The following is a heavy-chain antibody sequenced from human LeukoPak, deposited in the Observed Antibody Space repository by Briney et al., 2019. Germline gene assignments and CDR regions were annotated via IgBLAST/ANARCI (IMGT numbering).Heavy chain of an antibody. V-gene: IGHV3-30-3*01. Sequence: PGRSLRLSCAASGFTFSSYAMHWVHQAPGKGLEWVAVISYDGSNKYYADSVKGRFTISRDNSKNTLYLQMNSLRAEDTAVYYCASGSYCGGDCYSANDYWGQGTLVTVSS. CDR3: ASGSYCGGDCYSANDY. J-gene: IGHJ4*02. CDR2: ISYDGSNK. D-gene: IGHD2-21*02. CDR1: GFTFSSYA.